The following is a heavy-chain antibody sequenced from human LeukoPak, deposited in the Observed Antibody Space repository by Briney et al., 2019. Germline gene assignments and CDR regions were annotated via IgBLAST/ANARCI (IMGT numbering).Heavy chain of an antibody. CDR3: TAIREYCDSAGCYSPYLHYYMDV. J-gene: IGHJ6*03. Sequence: GGSLRLACAASGFTFGNAWMNWVRQAPGKGLEWVGRIKTKQDGGTTDYATPVKGRFTISRDDSRNTLYLQMNSLRTDDTAIYYCTAIREYCDSAGCYSPYLHYYMDVWGKGTTVAVSS. V-gene: IGHV3-15*01. D-gene: IGHD2-15*01. CDR1: GFTFGNAW. CDR2: IKTKQDGGTT.